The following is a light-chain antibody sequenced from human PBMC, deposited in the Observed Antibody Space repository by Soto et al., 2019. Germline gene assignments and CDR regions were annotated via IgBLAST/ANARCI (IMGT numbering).Light chain of an antibody. V-gene: IGKV1-5*01. CDR2: DAS. J-gene: IGKJ4*01. CDR1: QSISSW. CDR3: QQYKRYSLT. Sequence: DIQMTQSPSTLYASVGARVTITCRASQSISSWLAWYQQKPGKAPKLLIYDASSLESGVPSGFSGSGSDTEFPLTINNLQPDDCATYLCQQYKRYSLTFGGWPKVEIK.